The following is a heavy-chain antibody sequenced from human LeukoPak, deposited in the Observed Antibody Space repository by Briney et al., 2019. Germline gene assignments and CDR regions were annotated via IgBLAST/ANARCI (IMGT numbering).Heavy chain of an antibody. CDR1: GFSLSSYW. V-gene: IGHV3-74*01. J-gene: IGHJ4*02. CDR3: ARRQYRSSWYYFDY. Sequence: GGSLRLSCAASGFSLSSYWMHWVRQAPGKGLVWVSRINSDGSTTNYADSVKGRFTISRVNAKNTLYLQMNSLRAEDTAVYYCARRQYRSSWYYFDYWGQGTLVTVSS. D-gene: IGHD6-13*01. CDR2: INSDGSTT.